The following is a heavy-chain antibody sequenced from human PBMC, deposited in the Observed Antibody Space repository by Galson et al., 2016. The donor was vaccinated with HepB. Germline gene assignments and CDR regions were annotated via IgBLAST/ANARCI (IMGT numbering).Heavy chain of an antibody. Sequence: SETLSLTCDVSGGSISRGNWWSWVRQPPGKGLEWIGEIYHTGSASYNPSLKSRVTISVDKSKNQFSLKLNSVTAADTAVHYCARDHCNRTNCYFPGWSNTPLDYWGQGILVTVSS. D-gene: IGHD2-2*01. CDR1: GGSISRGNW. CDR2: IYHTGSA. V-gene: IGHV4-4*02. CDR3: ARDHCNRTNCYFPGWSNTPLDY. J-gene: IGHJ4*02.